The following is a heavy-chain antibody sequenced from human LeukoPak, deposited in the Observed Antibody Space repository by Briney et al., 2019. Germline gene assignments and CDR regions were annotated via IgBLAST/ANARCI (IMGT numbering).Heavy chain of an antibody. CDR2: MNPNSGNT. V-gene: IGHV1-8*01. J-gene: IGHJ6*02. CDR3: ARGGILVQGVTILYGMDV. D-gene: IGHD3-10*01. Sequence: ASVKVSCKTSGYSFSTFDINWVRQATGQGLEWMGWMNPNSGNTNYEQKFQGRLTMTRDTSISTAYMELSSPRSEDTAVYYCARGGILVQGVTILYGMDVWGQGTTVTVSS. CDR1: GYSFSTFD.